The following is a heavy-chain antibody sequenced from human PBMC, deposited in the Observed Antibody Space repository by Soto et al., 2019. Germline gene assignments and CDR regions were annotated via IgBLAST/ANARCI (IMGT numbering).Heavy chain of an antibody. CDR1: GGSISSGGYY. CDR2: IYYSGST. Sequence: SETLSLTCTVSGGSISSGGYYWSWIRQHPGKGLEWIGYIYYSGSTYYNPSLKSRVTISVDTSKNQFSLKLSSVTAADTAVYYCARDSKQSPGGITMVRGVSYYYYYGMDVWGQGTTVTVSS. J-gene: IGHJ6*02. V-gene: IGHV4-31*03. CDR3: ARDSKQSPGGITMVRGVSYYYYYGMDV. D-gene: IGHD3-10*01.